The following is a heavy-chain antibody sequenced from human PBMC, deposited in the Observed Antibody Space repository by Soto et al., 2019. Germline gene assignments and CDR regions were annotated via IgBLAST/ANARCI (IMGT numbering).Heavy chain of an antibody. J-gene: IGHJ6*02. CDR3: AKEPPMVRGVTTSHYGMDV. V-gene: IGHV3-30*18. CDR1: GFTFSSYG. Sequence: GGSLRLSCAASGFTFSSYGMHWGRQAPGKGLEWVAVISYDGSNKYYADSVKGRFTISRDNSKNTLYLQMNSLRAEDTAVYYCAKEPPMVRGVTTSHYGMDVWGQGTTVTVSS. D-gene: IGHD3-10*01. CDR2: ISYDGSNK.